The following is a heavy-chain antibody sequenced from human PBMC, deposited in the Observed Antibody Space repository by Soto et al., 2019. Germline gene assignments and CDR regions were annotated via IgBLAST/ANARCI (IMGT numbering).Heavy chain of an antibody. J-gene: IGHJ6*02. Sequence: GGSLRLSCAASGFTFSSYAMNWVRQAPGKGLEWVSGISGSGGTIYYADSVKGRFTISRDNSKNTLYLQMNSLTAEDTAVYYCAKDRGFHSHYYYGMDVWGQGTTGTVSS. D-gene: IGHD3-10*01. CDR2: ISGSGGTI. CDR3: AKDRGFHSHYYYGMDV. V-gene: IGHV3-23*01. CDR1: GFTFSSYA.